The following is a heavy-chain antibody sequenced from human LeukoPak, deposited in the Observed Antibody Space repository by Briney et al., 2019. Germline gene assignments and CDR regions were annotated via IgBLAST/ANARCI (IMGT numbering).Heavy chain of an antibody. D-gene: IGHD3-16*01. Sequence: GGSLRLSCAASGFTFSSYEMNWVRQAPGKGLEWVSYISSSGSTIYHADSVQGRFTISRDNAKNSLYLQMSSLRAEDTAVYYCARNDYNFDYWGQGTLVTVSS. J-gene: IGHJ4*02. CDR1: GFTFSSYE. V-gene: IGHV3-48*03. CDR3: ARNDYNFDY. CDR2: ISSSGSTI.